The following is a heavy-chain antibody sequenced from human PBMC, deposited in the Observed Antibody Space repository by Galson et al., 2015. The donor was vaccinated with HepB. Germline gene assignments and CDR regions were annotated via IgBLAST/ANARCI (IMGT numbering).Heavy chain of an antibody. J-gene: IGHJ5*02. CDR2: IYSGGST. D-gene: IGHD6-19*01. V-gene: IGHV3-66*01. CDR1: GFTVSSNY. Sequence: SLRLSCAASGFTVSSNYMSWVRQAPGKGLEWVSVIYSGGSTYYADSVKGRFTISRDNSKNTLYLQMNSLRAEDAAVYYCSRVWVGQWLGRNWFDPWGQGTLVTVSS. CDR3: SRVWVGQWLGRNWFDP.